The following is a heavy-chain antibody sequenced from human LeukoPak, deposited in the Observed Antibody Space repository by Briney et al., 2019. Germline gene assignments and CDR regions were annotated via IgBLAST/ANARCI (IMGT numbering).Heavy chain of an antibody. J-gene: IGHJ4*02. D-gene: IGHD4-17*01. V-gene: IGHV3-23*01. CDR1: GFTFSSYA. CDR2: ISGSGGST. Sequence: PGGSLRLSCAASGFTFSSYAMSWVRQAPGKGLEWVSAISGSGGSTYYADSVKGRFTISRDNAKISLYLQMNSLRAEDTAVYYCAREGPGDLGLDYWGQGTLVTVSS. CDR3: AREGPGDLGLDY.